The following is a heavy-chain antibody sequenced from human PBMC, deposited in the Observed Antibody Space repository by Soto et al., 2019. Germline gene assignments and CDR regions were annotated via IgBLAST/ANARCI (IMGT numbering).Heavy chain of an antibody. Sequence: EVQVVESGGGLVQPGGSLRLSCAASGFTFSSNSMNWVRQAPGKGLEWISYISSRSSTIYAVSVKGRFTISRDNAKNSLYLQMNSLRDEDTAVYYCARVIWSGHLASDLWGQGTLVTVSS. J-gene: IGHJ5*02. CDR3: ARVIWSGHLASDL. CDR1: GFTFSSNS. D-gene: IGHD3-3*01. CDR2: ISSRSSTI. V-gene: IGHV3-48*02.